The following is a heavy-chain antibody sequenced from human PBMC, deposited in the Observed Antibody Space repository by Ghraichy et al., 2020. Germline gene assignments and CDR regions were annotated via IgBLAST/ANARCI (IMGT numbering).Heavy chain of an antibody. CDR2: ISASGGGT. CDR1: GFTFNIYA. CDR3: AKDWFDY. V-gene: IGHV3-23*01. J-gene: IGHJ4*02. Sequence: GGSLRLSCAASGFTFNIYAMSWVRQAPGKGLEWVSAISASGGGTYYADSVRGRFTISRDNSKNTLYLQMNSLRAEDTALYYCAKDWFDYWGQGTLVTVSS.